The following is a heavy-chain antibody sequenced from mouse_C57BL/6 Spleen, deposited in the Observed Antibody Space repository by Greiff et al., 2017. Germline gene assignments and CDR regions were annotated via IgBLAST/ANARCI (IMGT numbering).Heavy chain of an antibody. J-gene: IGHJ4*01. D-gene: IGHD1-1*01. CDR3: ARNPHYYGSSYSYAMDY. CDR1: GFSLTSYA. V-gene: IGHV2-9-1*01. CDR2: IWTGGGT. Sequence: VMLVESGPGLVAPSQSLSITCTVSGFSLTSYAISWVRQPPGKGLEWLGVIWTGGGTNYNSALKSRLSISKDNSKSQVFLKMNSLQTDDTARYYCARNPHYYGSSYSYAMDYWGQGTSVTVSS.